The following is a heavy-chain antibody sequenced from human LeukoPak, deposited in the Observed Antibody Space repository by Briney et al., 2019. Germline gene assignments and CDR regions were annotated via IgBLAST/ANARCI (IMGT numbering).Heavy chain of an antibody. CDR3: ARPGYSSSWYEGDGWFDP. CDR1: GGSISSSSYY. Sequence: PSETLSLTCTVSGGSISSSSYYWGWIRQPPGKGLEWIGSIYYSGSTYYNPSLKSRVTISVDTSKNQFSLKLSSVTAADTAVYYCARPGYSSSWYEGDGWFDPWGQGTLVTVSS. CDR2: IYYSGST. V-gene: IGHV4-39*07. D-gene: IGHD6-13*01. J-gene: IGHJ5*02.